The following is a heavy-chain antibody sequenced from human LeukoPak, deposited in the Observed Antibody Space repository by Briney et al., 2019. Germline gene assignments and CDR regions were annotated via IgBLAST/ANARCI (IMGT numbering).Heavy chain of an antibody. CDR3: ARYSSGSYLFDY. J-gene: IGHJ4*02. Sequence: PSETLSLTCTVSGGSISSYYWSWIRQPPGKGLEWIGYIYYSGSTNYNPSLKSRVTISVDTSKNQFSLKLSSVTAADTAVYYCARYSSGSYLFDYWGQGTLATVSS. CDR2: IYYSGST. CDR1: GGSISSYY. V-gene: IGHV4-59*08. D-gene: IGHD3-10*01.